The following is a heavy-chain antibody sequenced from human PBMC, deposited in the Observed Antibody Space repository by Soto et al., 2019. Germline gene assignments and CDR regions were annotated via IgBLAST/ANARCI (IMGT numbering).Heavy chain of an antibody. CDR1: GFTFSSYG. V-gene: IGHV3-30*18. D-gene: IGHD6-13*01. CDR3: AKDNLLRNIAEGMDV. CDR2: ISYDGSNK. J-gene: IGHJ6*02. Sequence: PGGSLRLSCAASGFTFSSYGMHWVRQAPGKGLEWVAVISYDGSNKYYADSVKGRFTISRDNSKNTLYLQMNSLRAEDTAVYYCAKDNLLRNIAEGMDVWGQGTTVTVS.